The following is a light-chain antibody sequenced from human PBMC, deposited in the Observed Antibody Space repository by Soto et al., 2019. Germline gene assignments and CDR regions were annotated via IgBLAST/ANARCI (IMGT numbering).Light chain of an antibody. CDR1: QNIVNY. CDR3: QQSYSVPLT. V-gene: IGKV1-39*01. J-gene: IGKJ4*01. CDR2: GAS. Sequence: DIQMTQYPSSLSASVGVRVTITCRASQNIVNYLNWYQRKPGKAPKLLIYGASSLQRGVPSRFSGSGSGTDFTLTISTLQPEEFATFYCQQSYSVPLTFGGGTKVDIK.